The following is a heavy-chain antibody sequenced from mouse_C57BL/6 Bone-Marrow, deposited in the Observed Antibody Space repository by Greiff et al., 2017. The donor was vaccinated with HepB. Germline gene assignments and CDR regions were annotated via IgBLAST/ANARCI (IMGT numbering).Heavy chain of an antibody. CDR3: AREYYGSSSFAY. J-gene: IGHJ3*01. CDR1: GYTFTDYY. D-gene: IGHD1-1*01. CDR2: INPNNGGT. V-gene: IGHV1-26*01. Sequence: VQLQQSGPELVKPGASVKISCKASGYTFTDYYMNWVKQSHGKSLEWIGDINPNNGGTSYNQKFKGKATLTVDKSSSTAYMELRSLTSEDSAVYYCAREYYGSSSFAYWGQGTLVTVSA.